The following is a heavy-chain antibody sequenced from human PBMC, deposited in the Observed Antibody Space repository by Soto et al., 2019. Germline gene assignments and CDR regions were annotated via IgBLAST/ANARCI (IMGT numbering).Heavy chain of an antibody. CDR1: GFTFSSYG. CDR2: IWYDGSNK. J-gene: IGHJ6*02. CDR3: ARDGTCSGGSCYYYGMDV. Sequence: PGGSLRLSCAASGFTFSSYGMHWVRQAPGKGLEWVAVIWYDGSNKYYADSVKGRFTISRDNSKNTLYLQMNSLRAEDTAVYYCARDGTCSGGSCYYYGMDVWGQGTTVTVSS. V-gene: IGHV3-33*01. D-gene: IGHD2-15*01.